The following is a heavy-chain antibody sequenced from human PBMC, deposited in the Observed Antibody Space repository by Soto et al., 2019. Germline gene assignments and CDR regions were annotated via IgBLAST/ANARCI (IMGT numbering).Heavy chain of an antibody. V-gene: IGHV3-11*06. D-gene: IGHD1-20*01. CDR1: RFTSSDYY. J-gene: IGHJ6*02. CDR2: ISSSSSYT. CDR3: ARARITGTTDYYYDLDV. Sequence: GGSLRLSCAASRFTSSDYYMSWIRQAPGKGLEWVSCISSSSSYTNYADSVKGRFTISRDNAQNSLYLQMNSLRAEDTAVYYCARARITGTTDYYYDLDVWGQGTTVTVSS.